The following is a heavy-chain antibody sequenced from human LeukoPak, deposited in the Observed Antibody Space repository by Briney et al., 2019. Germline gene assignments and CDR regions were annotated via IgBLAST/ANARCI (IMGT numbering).Heavy chain of an antibody. D-gene: IGHD3-3*01. CDR1: GGSISSGSYY. V-gene: IGHV4-61*02. CDR3: ARDGYYDFWSGELYFDY. CDR2: IYTSGST. Sequence: NPSETLSLTCTVSGGSISSGSYYWSWIRQPAGKGLEWIGRIYTSGSTNYNPSLKSRVTISVDTSKNQFSLKLSSVTAADTAVYYCARDGYYDFWSGELYFDYWGQGTLVTVSS. J-gene: IGHJ4*02.